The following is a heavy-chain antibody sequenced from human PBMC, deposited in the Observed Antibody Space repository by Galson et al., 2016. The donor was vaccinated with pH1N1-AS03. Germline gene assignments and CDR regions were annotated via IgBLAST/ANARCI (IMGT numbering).Heavy chain of an antibody. CDR2: ISLDGATS. CDR3: AKDVFGLILHYMDV. J-gene: IGHJ6*03. V-gene: IGHV3-43*01. D-gene: IGHD2-21*02. CDR1: GFTFEDYT. Sequence: LRLSCAASGFTFEDYTMHWVRQVPGKGLEWISLISLDGATSYYADSVKGRFTISRDNDKNSLYLQMNSLRTEDTAFYYCAKDVFGLILHYMDVWGKGTVFTGAS.